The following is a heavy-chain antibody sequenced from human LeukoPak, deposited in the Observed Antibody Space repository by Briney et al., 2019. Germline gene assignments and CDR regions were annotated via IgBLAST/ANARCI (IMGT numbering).Heavy chain of an antibody. CDR3: ATVAVIRGVTYFDY. V-gene: IGHV3-48*02. D-gene: IGHD3-10*01. CDR1: GFSFTDYP. CDR2: IRTTAEGAKYA. J-gene: IGHJ4*02. Sequence: PGGSLRLSCATSGFSFTDYPMNWVRQAPGKGLEWISNIRTTAEGAKYAYYADSVKGRVTISRDDGKNTLYLHMNSLRDDDTAVYYCATVAVIRGVTYFDYWGQGTLVTVSS.